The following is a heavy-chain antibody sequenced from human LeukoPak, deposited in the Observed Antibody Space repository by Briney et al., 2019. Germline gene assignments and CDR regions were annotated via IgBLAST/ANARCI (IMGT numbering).Heavy chain of an antibody. CDR2: IRYDGSNK. V-gene: IGHV3-30*02. Sequence: FTXXXXGMXWVRQAPGXXLXGVAFIRYDGSNKYXADSVKGRFTISRDXSKNXLYLQMNSLRAEDTAVYYCXXXXXXXXXXXDYXGQXXXVTVSS. J-gene: IGHJ4*02. CDR1: FTXXXXG. CDR3: XXXXXXXXXXXDY.